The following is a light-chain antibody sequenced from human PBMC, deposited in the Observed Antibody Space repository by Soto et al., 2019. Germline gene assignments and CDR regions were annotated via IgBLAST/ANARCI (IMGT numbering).Light chain of an antibody. Sequence: DSHKTQAPSTRAASVGDRVTSTCRASQSISVWVAWYQQKPGRAPKLLIFDVSTLASGVPSRFSGSGSGPEFALTINSLQADDFATYYCHQYISYSGAFGQGTKVDIK. CDR1: QSISVW. V-gene: IGKV1-5*01. CDR2: DVS. J-gene: IGKJ1*01. CDR3: HQYISYSGA.